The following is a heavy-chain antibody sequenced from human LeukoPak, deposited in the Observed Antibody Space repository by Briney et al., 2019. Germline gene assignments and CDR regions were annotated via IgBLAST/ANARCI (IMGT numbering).Heavy chain of an antibody. CDR3: VREVKYVAYYGDS. CDR2: IRQDVGDK. J-gene: IGHJ1*01. CDR1: GFTFSDHW. Sequence: GGSVRLSCTASGFTFSDHWMTWVRQAPGKQLEWVANIRQDVGDKWYLDFVKGRFTISRDNTKNSVYLQMNSLSVEDTALYYCVREVKYVAYYGDSWGQGTLVTVSS. D-gene: IGHD3-3*01. V-gene: IGHV3-7*01.